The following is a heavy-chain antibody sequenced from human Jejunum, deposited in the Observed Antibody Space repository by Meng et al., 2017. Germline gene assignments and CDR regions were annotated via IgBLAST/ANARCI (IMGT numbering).Heavy chain of an antibody. Sequence: GEALKISCAACGFSFSSYTMTWVRQAPGRGLEWVSGISHSGRTTYYPYSVKGRFAISRDSSKNTLFLQMNSLRAEDTAIYYCAKGHYFDASAYYHDAFDIWGHGRTVT. CDR1: GFSFSSYT. J-gene: IGHJ3*02. CDR3: AKGHYFDASAYYHDAFDI. V-gene: IGHV3-23*01. D-gene: IGHD3-22*01. CDR2: ISHSGRTT.